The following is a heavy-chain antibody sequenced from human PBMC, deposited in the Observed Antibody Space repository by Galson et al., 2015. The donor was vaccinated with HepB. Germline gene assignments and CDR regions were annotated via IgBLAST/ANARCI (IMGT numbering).Heavy chain of an antibody. CDR1: GYTFTAFW. CDR2: IDPSDSYT. D-gene: IGHD3-10*01. Sequence: QSGAEVKKPGESLRISCKGSGYTFTAFWITWVRQIPGKGLGWMGRIDPSDSYTNYSPSFQGHITISADKSITTAYLQWSSLKASDTAMYYCASRQYYFASGTYYNVSDYWGQGTLVTVSS. V-gene: IGHV5-10-1*01. CDR3: ASRQYYFASGTYYNVSDY. J-gene: IGHJ4*02.